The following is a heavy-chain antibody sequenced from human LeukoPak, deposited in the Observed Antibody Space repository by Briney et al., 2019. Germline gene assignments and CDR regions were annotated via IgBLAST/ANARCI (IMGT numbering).Heavy chain of an antibody. V-gene: IGHV3-7*03. J-gene: IGHJ4*02. Sequence: GGSLRLSCAASGFTFSSFWMIWVRQAPGKGLEWVANIKEDGSVKNYVDSVKGRFTTSRDNAKNSLFLQMNSLRPEDTAVYYCARERYGNYNWGQGTLVTVSS. D-gene: IGHD4-11*01. CDR3: ARERYGNYN. CDR1: GFTFSSFW. CDR2: IKEDGSVK.